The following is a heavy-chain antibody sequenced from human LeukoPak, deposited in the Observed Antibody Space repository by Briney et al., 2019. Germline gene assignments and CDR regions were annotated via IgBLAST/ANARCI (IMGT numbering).Heavy chain of an antibody. Sequence: SETLSLTCTVSGGSISSSSYYWSWIRQHPGKGLEWIGYIYYSGSTYYNPSLKSRVTISVDTSKNQFSLKLSSVTAADTAVYYCARGHSIAAAGKVPGRHYFDYWGQGTLVTVSS. CDR1: GGSISSSSYY. CDR2: IYYSGST. V-gene: IGHV4-31*03. CDR3: ARGHSIAAAGKVPGRHYFDY. J-gene: IGHJ4*02. D-gene: IGHD6-13*01.